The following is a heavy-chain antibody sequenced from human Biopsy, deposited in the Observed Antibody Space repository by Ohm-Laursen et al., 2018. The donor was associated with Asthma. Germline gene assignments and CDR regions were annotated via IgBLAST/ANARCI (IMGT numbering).Heavy chain of an antibody. D-gene: IGHD2-15*01. CDR3: ARVPTTLRYFDL. V-gene: IGHV4-59*07. J-gene: IGHJ2*01. CDR2: IYYTGTT. CDR1: GGSISGFY. Sequence: PSDTLSLTCTVSGGSISGFYWSWIRQPPGKGLEWIGYIYYTGTTNYNPSLKSRLTISMDTSKNQFSLKLSSVTAADTAVYYCARVPTTLRYFDLWGRGTLVTVSS.